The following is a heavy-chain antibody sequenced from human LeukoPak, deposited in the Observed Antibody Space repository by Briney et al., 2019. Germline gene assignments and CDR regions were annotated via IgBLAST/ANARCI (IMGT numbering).Heavy chain of an antibody. V-gene: IGHV3-30-3*01. CDR2: ISYDGSNK. J-gene: IGHJ4*02. CDR3: ARVAYGALPDY. CDR1: GFTFSSYA. D-gene: IGHD4-17*01. Sequence: GGSLRLSCAGSGFTFSSYAMHWVRQAPGKGLEWVAVISYDGSNKYYADSVKGRFTISRDNSKNTLYLQMNSLRAEDTAVYYCARVAYGALPDYWGQGTLVTVSS.